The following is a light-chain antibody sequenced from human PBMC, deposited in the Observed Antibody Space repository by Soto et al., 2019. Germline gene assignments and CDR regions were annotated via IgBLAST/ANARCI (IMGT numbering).Light chain of an antibody. CDR3: CSFAAGNTYV. Sequence: QSALTQPASVSGSPGQSIALSCTGTSSDVGTYNLVSWYQQHPGKAPKLLISEGGKRPSGVSDRFSGSKSGNTASLTISGLQAEDEAEYYCCSFAAGNTYVFGTGTKLTVL. J-gene: IGLJ1*01. V-gene: IGLV2-23*01. CDR1: SSDVGTYNL. CDR2: EGG.